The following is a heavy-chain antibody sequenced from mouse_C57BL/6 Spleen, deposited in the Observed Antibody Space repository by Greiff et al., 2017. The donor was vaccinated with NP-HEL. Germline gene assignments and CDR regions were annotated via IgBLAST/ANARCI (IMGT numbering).Heavy chain of an antibody. V-gene: IGHV1-59*01. Sequence: QVQLQQPGAELVRPGTSVKLSCKASGYTFTSYWMHWVKQRPGQGLEWIGVIDPSDSYTNYNQKFKGKATLTVDTSSSTAYMQLSSLTSEDSAIYYCARGGTTVVANFDYWGQGTTLTVSS. CDR2: IDPSDSYT. D-gene: IGHD1-1*01. CDR1: GYTFTSYW. J-gene: IGHJ2*01. CDR3: ARGGTTVVANFDY.